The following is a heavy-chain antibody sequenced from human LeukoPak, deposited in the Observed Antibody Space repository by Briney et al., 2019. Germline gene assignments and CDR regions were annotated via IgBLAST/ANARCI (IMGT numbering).Heavy chain of an antibody. CDR2: ISSSSSYI. J-gene: IGHJ4*02. CDR1: GFTFSSYS. CDR3: ARPLPAAASGVGY. V-gene: IGHV3-21*01. Sequence: VGSLRLSSAASGFTFSSYSMNWVRQAPGKGLEWVSSISSSSSYIYYADSVNGRFTISRDNAKNSLYLQMNSLRAEDTAVYYCARPLPAAASGVGYWGQGTLVTVSS. D-gene: IGHD2-2*01.